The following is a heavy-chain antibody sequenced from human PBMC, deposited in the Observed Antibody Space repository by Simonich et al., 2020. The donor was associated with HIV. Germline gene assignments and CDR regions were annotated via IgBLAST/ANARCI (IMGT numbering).Heavy chain of an antibody. CDR3: ARGFYQRLYYFDY. Sequence: QVQLQQWGAGLLKPSETLSLTCAVYGVSFSGYYWSWIRQPPGKGLEWIGEINHSGSTNYKPPLKSRVTISVDTSKNQFSLKLSSVTAADTAVYYCARGFYQRLYYFDYWGQGTLVTVSS. CDR2: INHSGST. D-gene: IGHD2-2*01. CDR1: GVSFSGYY. J-gene: IGHJ4*02. V-gene: IGHV4-34*01.